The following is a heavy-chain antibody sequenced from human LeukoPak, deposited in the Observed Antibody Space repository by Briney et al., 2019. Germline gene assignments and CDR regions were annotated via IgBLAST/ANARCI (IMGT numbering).Heavy chain of an antibody. Sequence: GGSLRLSCAASGFTFSSYAMSWVRQAPGKGLEWVSAVSGSGGSTYYADSVKGRFTISRDNSKNTLYLQMNSLRAEDTAVYYCAKDPILAEAEDFQHWGQGTLVTVSS. J-gene: IGHJ1*01. D-gene: IGHD6-19*01. CDR3: AKDPILAEAEDFQH. CDR2: VSGSGGST. V-gene: IGHV3-23*01. CDR1: GFTFSSYA.